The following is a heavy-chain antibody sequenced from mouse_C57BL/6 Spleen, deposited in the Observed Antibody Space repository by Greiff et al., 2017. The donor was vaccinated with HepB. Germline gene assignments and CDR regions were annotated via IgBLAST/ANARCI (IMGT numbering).Heavy chain of an antibody. Sequence: VQLQQSGPGLVKPSQSLSLTCSVTGYSITSGYYWNWIRQFPGNKLEWMGYISYDGSNNYNPSLKNRISITRDTSKNQFFLKLNSVTTEDTATYYCARGGWLRREFAYWGQGTLVTVSA. CDR1: GYSITSGYY. CDR3: ARGGWLRREFAY. V-gene: IGHV3-6*01. J-gene: IGHJ3*01. D-gene: IGHD2-2*01. CDR2: ISYDGSN.